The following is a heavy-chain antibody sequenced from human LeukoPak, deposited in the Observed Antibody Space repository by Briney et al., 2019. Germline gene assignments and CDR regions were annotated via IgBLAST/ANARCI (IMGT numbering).Heavy chain of an antibody. D-gene: IGHD3-10*01. CDR2: IYYTGKT. CDR1: GYSFSNGNCY. Sequence: SETLSLTCTVSGYSFSNGNCYRSWLRQPPGKSLEWIGYIYYTGKTYYNPSLEGRVTILVDTSRNHFSVKLSSVTAADTAVYYCARSQNYYGSGDYWSQGTLVTVSS. V-gene: IGHV4-61*03. J-gene: IGHJ4*02. CDR3: ARSQNYYGSGDY.